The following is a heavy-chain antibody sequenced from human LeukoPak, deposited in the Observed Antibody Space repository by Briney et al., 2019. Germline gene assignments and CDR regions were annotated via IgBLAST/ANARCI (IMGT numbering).Heavy chain of an antibody. CDR2: IYTSGST. J-gene: IGHJ6*02. CDR3: VRQDVVVITAATYYYGMDV. D-gene: IGHD2-2*01. Sequence: PSETLSLTCTVSGGSISSYYWSWIRQPAGKGLEWIGRIYTSGSTNYNPSLKSRVTMSVDTSKNQFSLKLSSVTAADTAVYYCVRQDVVVITAATYYYGMDVWGQGTTVTVSS. V-gene: IGHV4-4*07. CDR1: GGSISSYY.